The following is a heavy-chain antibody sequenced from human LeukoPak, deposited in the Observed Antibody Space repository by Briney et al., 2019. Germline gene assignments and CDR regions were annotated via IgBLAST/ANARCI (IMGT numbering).Heavy chain of an antibody. CDR1: RFTFSSYA. CDR3: ARVPIVGASPFDY. V-gene: IGHV3-21*01. D-gene: IGHD1-26*01. Sequence: GGSLRLSCAASRFTFSSYAMSWVRQAPGKGLEWVSSISSSSSYIYYADSVKGRFTISRDNAKNSLYLQMNSLRAEDTAVYYCARVPIVGASPFDYWGQGTLVTVSS. J-gene: IGHJ4*02. CDR2: ISSSSSYI.